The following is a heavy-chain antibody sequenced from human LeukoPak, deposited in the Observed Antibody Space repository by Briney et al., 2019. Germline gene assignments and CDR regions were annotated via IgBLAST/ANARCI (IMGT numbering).Heavy chain of an antibody. J-gene: IGHJ4*02. CDR1: GYTFTSYD. D-gene: IGHD5-18*01. V-gene: IGHV1-8*01. CDR3: ARVMYGSYGYDY. Sequence: ASVKVSCKASGYTFTSYDINWVRQATGQGLEWMGWTNPNSGNTGYAQKFQGRVTMTRNTSISTAYMELSSLRSEDTAVYYCARVMYGSYGYDYWGQGTLVTVSS. CDR2: TNPNSGNT.